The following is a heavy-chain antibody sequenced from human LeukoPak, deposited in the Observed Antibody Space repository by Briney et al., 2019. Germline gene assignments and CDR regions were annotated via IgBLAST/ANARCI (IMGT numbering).Heavy chain of an antibody. CDR1: GFSFSSFG. CDR3: AKGSSGYFVDL. D-gene: IGHD3-22*01. V-gene: IGHV3-48*01. J-gene: IGHJ5*02. Sequence: GGSLRLSCAASGFSFSSFGFNWVRQAPGKGLEWISYISSSRRGIYYADSVRGRFTVSRDNSKNTLFLQMNSLRAEDTALYYCAKGSSGYFVDLWGQGTLVTVSS. CDR2: ISSSRRGI.